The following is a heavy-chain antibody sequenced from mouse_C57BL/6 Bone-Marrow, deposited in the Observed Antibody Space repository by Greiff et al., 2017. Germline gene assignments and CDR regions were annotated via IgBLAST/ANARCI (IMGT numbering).Heavy chain of an antibody. J-gene: IGHJ4*01. Sequence: EVNVVESGGGLVQPGGSLKLSCAASGFTFSDYGMAWVRQAPRKGPEWVAFISNLAYSIYYADTVTGRFTISGENAKNTLYLEMSSLRSEDTAMYYCARVIYYDYDDAMDYWGQGTSVTVSS. D-gene: IGHD2-4*01. CDR1: GFTFSDYG. V-gene: IGHV5-15*01. CDR2: ISNLAYSI. CDR3: ARVIYYDYDDAMDY.